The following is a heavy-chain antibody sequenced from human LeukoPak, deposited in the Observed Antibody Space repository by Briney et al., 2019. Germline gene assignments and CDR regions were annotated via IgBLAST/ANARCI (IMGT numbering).Heavy chain of an antibody. CDR2: IWYDGSNK. J-gene: IGHJ6*03. CDR1: GFTFSSYG. Sequence: GGSLRLSCAASGFTFSSYGMHWVRQAPGKGLEWVAVIWYDGSNKYYGDSVKGRFTISRDNSKNTLYLQMNSLRAEDTAVYYCARASHPYYNSYYMDVWGKGTTVTVSS. CDR3: ARASHPYYNSYYMDV. V-gene: IGHV3-33*08.